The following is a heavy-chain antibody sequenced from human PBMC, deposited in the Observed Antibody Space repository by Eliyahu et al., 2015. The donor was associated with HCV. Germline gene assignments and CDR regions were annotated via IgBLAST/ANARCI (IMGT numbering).Heavy chain of an antibody. Sequence: QVQLVQSGPEVRKPGSSVKVSCKASGGTFSNYAINWVRQAPGQGXAWVGRNSPIPGVXNYAEKFQGRLTTSXDKSTSTAYMELSSLRSEDTAVYYCARDPGPVTPYWHFDVWGRGTLVTVSS. CDR3: ARDPGPVTPYWHFDV. V-gene: IGHV1-69*04. J-gene: IGHJ2*01. D-gene: IGHD3-10*01. CDR1: GGTFSNYA. CDR2: NSPIPGVX.